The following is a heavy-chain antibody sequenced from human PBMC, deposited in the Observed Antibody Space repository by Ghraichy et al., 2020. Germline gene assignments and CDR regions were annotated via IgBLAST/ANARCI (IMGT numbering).Heavy chain of an antibody. V-gene: IGHV4-31*03. D-gene: IGHD4-17*01. CDR3: ARSSMTTYDYYYYGMDV. Sequence: SETLSLTCTVSGGSISSGGYYWSWIRQHPGKGLEWIGYIYYSGSTYYNPSLKSRVTISVDTSKNQFSLKLSSVTAADTAVYYCARSSMTTYDYYYYGMDVWGQGTTVTVSS. CDR2: IYYSGST. J-gene: IGHJ6*02. CDR1: GGSISSGGYY.